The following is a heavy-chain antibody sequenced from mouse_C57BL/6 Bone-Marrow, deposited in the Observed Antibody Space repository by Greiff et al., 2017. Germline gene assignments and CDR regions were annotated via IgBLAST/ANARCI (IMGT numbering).Heavy chain of an antibody. CDR2: IDPSDSYT. CDR3: ARSVGYDWFAY. Sequence: QVQLQQPGAELVMPGASVKLSCKASGYTFTSYWMHWVKQRPGQGLEWIGEIDPSDSYTNYNQKFKGKSTLTVDKSSSTAYMQLSSLTSEDSAVYYCARSVGYDWFAYWGQGTLVTVSA. D-gene: IGHD2-2*01. CDR1: GYTFTSYW. V-gene: IGHV1-69*01. J-gene: IGHJ3*01.